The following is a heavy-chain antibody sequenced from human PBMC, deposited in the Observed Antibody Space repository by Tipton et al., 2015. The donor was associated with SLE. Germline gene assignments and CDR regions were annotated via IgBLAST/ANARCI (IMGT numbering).Heavy chain of an antibody. CDR1: GGSIRSTNW. V-gene: IGHV4-4*02. Sequence: TLSLTCAVSGGSIRSTNWWSWVRQPPGKGLEWIGEIFHTGSTNYNPSLKSRVTISVDKSKNQFSLKLSSVTAADTAVYYCARPAYCGGDCFWYFELWGRGTLVTVSS. CDR2: IFHTGST. J-gene: IGHJ2*01. CDR3: ARPAYCGGDCFWYFEL. D-gene: IGHD2-21*01.